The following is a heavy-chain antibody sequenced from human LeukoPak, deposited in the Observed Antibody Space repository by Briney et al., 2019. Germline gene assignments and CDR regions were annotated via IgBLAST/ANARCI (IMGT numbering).Heavy chain of an antibody. V-gene: IGHV1-8*01. D-gene: IGHD3-10*01. CDR3: ARAPARWSGSPQGYYYYMDV. CDR2: MSPNSGNT. CDR1: GYTFISYD. J-gene: IGHJ6*03. Sequence: ASVKASCKASGYTFISYDINWVRQATGQGLEWMGWMSPNSGNTGYAQKFQGRVTMTRNTSISTAYMELSSLRSEDTAVYYCARAPARWSGSPQGYYYYMDVWGKGTTVTVSS.